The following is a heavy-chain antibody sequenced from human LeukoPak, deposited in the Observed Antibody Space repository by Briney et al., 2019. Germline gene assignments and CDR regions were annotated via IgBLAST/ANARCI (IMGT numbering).Heavy chain of an antibody. CDR2: ISSDSHFI. J-gene: IGHJ1*01. V-gene: IGHV3-21*01. Sequence: GGSLRLSCAAAGFTFSSYSMNWVRQAPGKGLEWVSSISSDSHFIYCADSLKDRLTVSRDNAKNSLYLQLNGLRAEDTAVYYCTTPAAGPGAEYSRHWGQGTLVTVSP. D-gene: IGHD6-13*01. CDR1: GFTFSSYS. CDR3: TTPAAGPGAEYSRH.